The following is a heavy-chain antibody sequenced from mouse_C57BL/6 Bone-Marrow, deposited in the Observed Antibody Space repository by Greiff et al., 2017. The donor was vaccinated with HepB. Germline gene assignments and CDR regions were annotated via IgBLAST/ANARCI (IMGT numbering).Heavy chain of an antibody. D-gene: IGHD2-2*01. CDR2: ISDGGRYT. V-gene: IGHV5-4*01. CDR1: GFTFSSYA. Sequence: EVKVVESGGGLVKPGGSLKLSCAASGFTFSSYAMSWVRQTPEKRLEWVATISDGGRYTYYPDNVKGRFTISRDNAKNNLYLQRSHLKAEDTAMYYCARENGYDGMDYWGQGTSVTVSS. CDR3: ARENGYDGMDY. J-gene: IGHJ4*01.